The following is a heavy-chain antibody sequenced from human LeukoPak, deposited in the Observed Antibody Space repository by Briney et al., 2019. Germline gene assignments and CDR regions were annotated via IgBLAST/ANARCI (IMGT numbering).Heavy chain of an antibody. D-gene: IGHD3-10*01. CDR2: INHSGST. V-gene: IGHV4-34*01. CDR1: GGSFSGYY. CDR3: ARQVYYYGSGSQRFDY. Sequence: SETLSLTCAVYGGSFSGYYWSWIRQPPGKGLEWIGEINHSGSTYYNPSLKSRVTISVDTSKNQFSLKLSSVTAADTAVYYCARQVYYYGSGSQRFDYWGQGTLVTVSS. J-gene: IGHJ4*02.